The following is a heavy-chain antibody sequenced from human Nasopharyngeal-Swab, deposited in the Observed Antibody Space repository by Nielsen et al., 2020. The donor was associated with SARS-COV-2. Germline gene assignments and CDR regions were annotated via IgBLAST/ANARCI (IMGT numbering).Heavy chain of an antibody. CDR3: AKGTITMVRGVIGWFDP. J-gene: IGHJ5*02. CDR2: ISYDGSNK. D-gene: IGHD3-10*01. Sequence: GESLKISCAASGFIFSSYGMHWVRQAPGKGLEWVAVISYDGSNKYYADSVKGRFTISRDNSKNTLYLQMNSLRAEDTAVYYCAKGTITMVRGVIGWFDPWGQGTLVTVSS. CDR1: GFIFSSYG. V-gene: IGHV3-30*18.